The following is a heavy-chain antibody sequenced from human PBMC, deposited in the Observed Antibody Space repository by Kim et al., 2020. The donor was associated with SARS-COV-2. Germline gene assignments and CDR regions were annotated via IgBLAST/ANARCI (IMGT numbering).Heavy chain of an antibody. V-gene: IGHV3-7*03. Sequence: GGSLRLSCAASGFTFSSYWMSWVRQAPGKGLEWVANIKQDGSEKYYVDSVKGRFTISRDNAKNSLYLQMNSLRAEDTAVYYCARDLGSDYYYGMDVWGQGTTVTVSS. CDR3: ARDLGSDYYYGMDV. CDR2: IKQDGSEK. D-gene: IGHD6-6*01. CDR1: GFTFSSYW. J-gene: IGHJ6*02.